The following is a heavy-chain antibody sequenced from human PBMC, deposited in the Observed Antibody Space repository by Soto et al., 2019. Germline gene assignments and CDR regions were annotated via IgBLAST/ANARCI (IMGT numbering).Heavy chain of an antibody. J-gene: IGHJ6*02. CDR3: ARSTVDSSGWYIYYYYGMDV. CDR1: GFTFSSYW. V-gene: IGHV3-74*01. Sequence: GSLRLSCAASGFTFSSYWMHWVRQAPGKGLVWVSRINSDGSSTSYADSVKGRFTISRDNAKNTLYLQMNSLRAEDTAVYYCARSTVDSSGWYIYYYYGMDVWGQGTTVTV. D-gene: IGHD6-19*01. CDR2: INSDGSST.